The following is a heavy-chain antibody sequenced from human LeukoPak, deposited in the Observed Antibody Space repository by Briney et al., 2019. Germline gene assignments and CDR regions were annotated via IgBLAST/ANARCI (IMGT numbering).Heavy chain of an antibody. J-gene: IGHJ6*03. Sequence: GGSLRLSCEVSGVTFRNYGMHWVRQAPGKGLEWVTSIRFDGTNKYYSESVQGRFIISRDNSKNTLYLQMDSLGVEDTALYYCAKASGVGEDYRCYMDVWGKGTTVTVSS. CDR3: AKASGVGEDYRCYMDV. V-gene: IGHV3-30*02. CDR1: GVTFRNYG. D-gene: IGHD3-3*01. CDR2: IRFDGTNK.